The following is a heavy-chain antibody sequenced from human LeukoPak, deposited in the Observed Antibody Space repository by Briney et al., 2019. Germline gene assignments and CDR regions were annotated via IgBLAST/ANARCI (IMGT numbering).Heavy chain of an antibody. V-gene: IGHV4-59*10. D-gene: IGHD3-22*01. CDR2: IYTSGST. Sequence: SETLSLTCAVYGGSFRGYYWSWIPQPAGKGLEWIGRIYTSGSTNYNPSLKSRVTMSVDTSKNQFSLKLSSVTAADTAVYYCARTNYYVSSGYMYYFDYWGQGTLVTVSS. J-gene: IGHJ4*02. CDR1: GGSFRGYY. CDR3: ARTNYYVSSGYMYYFDY.